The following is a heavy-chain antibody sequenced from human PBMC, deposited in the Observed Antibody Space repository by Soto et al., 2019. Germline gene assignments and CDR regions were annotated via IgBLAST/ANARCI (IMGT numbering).Heavy chain of an antibody. J-gene: IGHJ4*02. CDR1: GYTFTGYY. Sequence: ASVKVSCKASGYTFTGYYMHWVRQAPGQGLEWMGWINPNSGGTNYAQKFQGWVTMTRDTSISTAYMELSRLRSDDTAVYYCAAGPLAVAAYFDYWGQGTLVTVSS. V-gene: IGHV1-2*04. D-gene: IGHD6-19*01. CDR3: AAGPLAVAAYFDY. CDR2: INPNSGGT.